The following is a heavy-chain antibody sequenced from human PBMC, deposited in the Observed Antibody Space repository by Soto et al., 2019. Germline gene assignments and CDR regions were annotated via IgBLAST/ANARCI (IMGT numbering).Heavy chain of an antibody. D-gene: IGHD5-18*01. V-gene: IGHV3-48*01. CDR3: ARDSGYSYGPLDY. Sequence: EVQLVESGGGLVQPGGSLRLSCAASGFTFSSYSMNWVRQAPGKGLEWVSYISSSSSTIYYAASVKGRVTIPRDNAKNSRYLQMNSLRAEDTAVYYCARDSGYSYGPLDYWGQGTLVTVSS. CDR2: ISSSSSTI. CDR1: GFTFSSYS. J-gene: IGHJ4*02.